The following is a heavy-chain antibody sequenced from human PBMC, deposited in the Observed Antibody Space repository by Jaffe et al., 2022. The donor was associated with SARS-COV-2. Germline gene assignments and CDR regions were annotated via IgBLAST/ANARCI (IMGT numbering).Heavy chain of an antibody. V-gene: IGHV4-39*01. J-gene: IGHJ2*01. Sequence: QLQLQESGPGLVKPSETLSLTCAVSGGSINSSSYYWGWIRQPPGKGLEWIGTIYYTGSTYYNPSLKSRVTISIDTSKSQFSLKLSSVSAADTAVYYCARRTEKVFWYFDLWGRGTLVTVSS. D-gene: IGHD2-21*02. CDR3: ARRTEKVFWYFDL. CDR2: IYYTGST. CDR1: GGSINSSSYY.